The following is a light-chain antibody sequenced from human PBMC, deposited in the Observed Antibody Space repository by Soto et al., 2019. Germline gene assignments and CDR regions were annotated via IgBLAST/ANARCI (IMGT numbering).Light chain of an antibody. Sequence: QSVLTQPASVSGSPGQSITISCTGTRRDVGGYNYVSWYQKHPGKAPKLLIYEVFQRPSGVPDRFSGSKSGDTASLTVSGLQAEDEADYFCSSYSGSDNFVVFGGGTKLTVL. J-gene: IGLJ3*02. CDR3: SSYSGSDNFVV. CDR2: EVF. V-gene: IGLV2-8*01. CDR1: RRDVGGYNY.